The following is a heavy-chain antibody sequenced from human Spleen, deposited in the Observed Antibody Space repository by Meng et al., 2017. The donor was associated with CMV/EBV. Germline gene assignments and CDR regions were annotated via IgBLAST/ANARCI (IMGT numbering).Heavy chain of an antibody. D-gene: IGHD1-14*01. CDR1: GFTFNSYA. Sequence: ESLKISCAASGFTFNSYAMAWVRQAPGKGLEWVSSISGSGGITYYADSGKGRFTISRANSTKTLFLQINSLGVEDTAVYYCAKSGTYPQRSMDVWGQGTTVNVAS. CDR3: AKSGTYPQRSMDV. V-gene: IGHV3-23*01. CDR2: ISGSGGIT. J-gene: IGHJ6*02.